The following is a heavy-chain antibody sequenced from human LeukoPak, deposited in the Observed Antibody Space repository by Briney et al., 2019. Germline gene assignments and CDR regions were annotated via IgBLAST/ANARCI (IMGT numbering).Heavy chain of an antibody. CDR2: INLSGGTT. CDR3: ARVRDGYNDAYDI. V-gene: IGHV1-46*01. D-gene: IGHD5-24*01. CDR1: GYTFSSNY. Sequence: ASVKVSCKASGYTFSSNYMHWVRQAPGQGLEWMGVINLSGGTTTYAQKFQGRVTMTRDMSTNTVYIELSSLRSEDTAVYYCARVRDGYNDAYDIWGQGTMVTVPS. J-gene: IGHJ3*02.